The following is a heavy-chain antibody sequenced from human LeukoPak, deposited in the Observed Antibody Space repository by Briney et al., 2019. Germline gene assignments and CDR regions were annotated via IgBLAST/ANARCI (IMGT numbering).Heavy chain of an antibody. D-gene: IGHD3-10*01. Sequence: GGSLRLSCAASGFTVSTNYMSWVRQAPGKGLEWVSVIYSGGSTYYADSVKGRFTISRDDSKNTLYLQKNSLRADDTAIYYCAKVGDYYGSGREYYFDYWGQGTLVTVSS. CDR1: GFTVSTNY. CDR2: IYSGGST. J-gene: IGHJ4*02. V-gene: IGHV3-66*01. CDR3: AKVGDYYGSGREYYFDY.